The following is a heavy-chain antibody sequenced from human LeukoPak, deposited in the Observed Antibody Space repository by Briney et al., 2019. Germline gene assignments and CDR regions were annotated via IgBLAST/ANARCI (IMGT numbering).Heavy chain of an antibody. CDR1: EPPFNIYW. CDR3: ARERITINGDYFDN. D-gene: IGHD3-10*01. Sequence: PGGSLRLSVAPSEPPFNIYWMLGVAQPQGRGRDGVANINQDGSKNDYVDSVKGRFIISRDNAKNSLFLQMNSLTVADTAMYYCARERITINGDYFDNWGQGTLVSVSS. V-gene: IGHV3-7*01. J-gene: IGHJ4*01. CDR2: INQDGSKN.